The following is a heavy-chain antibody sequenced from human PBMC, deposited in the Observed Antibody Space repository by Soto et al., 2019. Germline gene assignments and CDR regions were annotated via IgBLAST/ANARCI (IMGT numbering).Heavy chain of an antibody. D-gene: IGHD2-15*01. CDR2: ISTYNGDT. J-gene: IGHJ6*02. Sequence: VQLVQSGGEVQKPGASVKVSCKASGYTFTTYGITWLRQAPGQGPEWMGWISTYNGDTNYAQELQGRVTMTPDTPTSTAYMEVRTLRSDATAVYYCARSRLPYYYGLDVWGQGTTVTVSS. CDR3: ARSRLPYYYGLDV. CDR1: GYTFTTYG. V-gene: IGHV1-18*01.